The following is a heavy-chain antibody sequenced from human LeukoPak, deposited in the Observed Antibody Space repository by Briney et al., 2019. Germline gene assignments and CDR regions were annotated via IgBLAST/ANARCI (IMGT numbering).Heavy chain of an antibody. V-gene: IGHV1-2*02. J-gene: IGHJ4*02. D-gene: IGHD3-22*01. CDR1: GYTFTGYY. Sequence: ASVKVSCKASGYTFTGYYMHWVRQAPGQGLEWMGWINPNSGGTNYAQKLQGRVTMTTDTSTSTAYMGLRSLRSDDTAVYYCALIYDSSGYYSSPIVPFDYWGQGTLVTVSS. CDR2: INPNSGGT. CDR3: ALIYDSSGYYSSPIVPFDY.